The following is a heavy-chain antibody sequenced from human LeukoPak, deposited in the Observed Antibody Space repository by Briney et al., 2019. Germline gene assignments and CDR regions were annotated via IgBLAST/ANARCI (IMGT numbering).Heavy chain of an antibody. D-gene: IGHD5-18*01. CDR1: GYIFTSYY. CDR3: ARLHPRGYSYGYHFDY. V-gene: IGHV1-46*01. CDR2: INPSGGST. Sequence: ASVKVSCKASGYIFTSYYMHWVQQAPGQGLEWMGIINPSGGSTSYAQKFQGRVTMTRDTSTSTVYMELSSLRSEDTAVYYCARLHPRGYSYGYHFDYWGQGTLVTVSS. J-gene: IGHJ4*02.